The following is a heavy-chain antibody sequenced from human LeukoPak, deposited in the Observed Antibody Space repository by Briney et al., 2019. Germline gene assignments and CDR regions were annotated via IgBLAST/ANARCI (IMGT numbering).Heavy chain of an antibody. CDR1: GFTFSSYS. CDR2: ISGSGGST. J-gene: IGHJ4*02. D-gene: IGHD1-26*01. CDR3: AKGAGGSYLFDY. Sequence: GGSLRLSCAASGFTFSSYSMNWVRQAPGKGLEWVSAISGSGGSTYYADSVKGRFTISRDNSKNTLYLQMNSLRAEDTAVYYCAKGAGGSYLFDYWGQGTLVTVSS. V-gene: IGHV3-23*01.